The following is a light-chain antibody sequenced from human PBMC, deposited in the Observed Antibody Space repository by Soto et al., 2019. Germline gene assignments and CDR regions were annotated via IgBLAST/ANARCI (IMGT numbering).Light chain of an antibody. CDR1: QGIGDT. CDR2: DTS. V-gene: IGKV3-15*01. CDR3: KRYNNWPRT. J-gene: IGKJ4*01. Sequence: EVVMTHSPSTLSVSPGGGATLFPMPSQGIGDTLAWYQHKPGQTPRLLIYDTSTRATGVPARFSGSRSGTEFTLAINSLQSEDFAVYYCKRYNNWPRTFGGGTKVDIK.